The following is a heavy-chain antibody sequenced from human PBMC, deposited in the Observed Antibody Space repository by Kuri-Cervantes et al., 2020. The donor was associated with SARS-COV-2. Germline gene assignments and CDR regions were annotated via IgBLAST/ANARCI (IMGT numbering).Heavy chain of an antibody. Sequence: GGSLRLSCAASGFSVSGKFISWLRQAPGKGLEWVSIVYLDGRTDYADSVKGRFTISRDNSKNTVYLQMNSLRAEDTAVYYCAREGSSYDSSGYDAFDIWGQGTMVTVSS. CDR1: GFSVSGKF. CDR3: AREGSSYDSSGYDAFDI. D-gene: IGHD3-22*01. CDR2: VYLDGRT. J-gene: IGHJ3*02. V-gene: IGHV3-53*01.